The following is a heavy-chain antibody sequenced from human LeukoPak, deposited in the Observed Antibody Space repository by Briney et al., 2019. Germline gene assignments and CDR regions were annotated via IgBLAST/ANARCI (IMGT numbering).Heavy chain of an antibody. V-gene: IGHV3-23*01. CDR3: AKGDGIYSFDY. CDR2: IGTTGAST. Sequence: GGSLRLSCAASGFSFSSFGKSWVRQGPGKGLEWVSSIGTTGASTNYADSVKGRFTISRDNSKNTLYLQMNSLRAEDTAVYYCAKGDGIYSFDYWGQGTLVTVSS. D-gene: IGHD1-26*01. CDR1: GFSFSSFG. J-gene: IGHJ4*02.